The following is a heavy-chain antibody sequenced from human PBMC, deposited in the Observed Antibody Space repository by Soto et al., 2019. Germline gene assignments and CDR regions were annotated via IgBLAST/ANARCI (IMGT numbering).Heavy chain of an antibody. Sequence: QVQLQESGPGLVKPLETLSLTCAVSGGSISNYYWSWIRQTPGKRLEWIGYFYYSGTTKYNPSRTSRVTISEDPSKIKFSLELTSVTAADTAVYYCARQPPGGDDSFDVWGQGTMVTVSS. CDR2: FYYSGTT. V-gene: IGHV4-59*08. J-gene: IGHJ3*01. CDR1: GGSISNYY. CDR3: ARQPPGGDDSFDV. D-gene: IGHD3-16*01.